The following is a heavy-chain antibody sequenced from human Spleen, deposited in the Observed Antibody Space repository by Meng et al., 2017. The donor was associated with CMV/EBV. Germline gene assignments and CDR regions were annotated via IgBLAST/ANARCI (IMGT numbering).Heavy chain of an antibody. D-gene: IGHD2-2*01. J-gene: IGHJ4*02. CDR3: ARMRCSSTSCYCADY. V-gene: IGHV3-21*01. CDR2: ISSSSSYI. CDR1: GFTFSSYS. Sequence: GESLKISCVASGFTFSSYSMNWVRQAPGKGLEWVSSISSSSSYIYYADSVKGRFTISRDNAKNSLYLQMNSLRAEDTAVYYCARMRCSSTSCYCADYWGQGTLVTVSS.